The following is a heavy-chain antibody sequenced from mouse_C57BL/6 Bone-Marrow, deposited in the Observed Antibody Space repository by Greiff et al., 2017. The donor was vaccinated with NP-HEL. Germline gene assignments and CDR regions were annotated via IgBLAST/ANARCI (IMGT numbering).Heavy chain of an antibody. Sequence: VQLVESGSELRSPGSSVKLSCKDFDSEVFPIAYMSWVRQKPGHGFEWIGGILPSIGRTIYGEKFEDKATLDADTLSNTAYLELNSLTSEDSAIYYCARRVSYYYGSSGVWGTGTTVTVSS. V-gene: IGHV15-2*01. CDR3: ARRVSYYYGSSGV. J-gene: IGHJ1*03. D-gene: IGHD1-1*01. CDR1: DSEVFPIAY. CDR2: ILPSIGRT.